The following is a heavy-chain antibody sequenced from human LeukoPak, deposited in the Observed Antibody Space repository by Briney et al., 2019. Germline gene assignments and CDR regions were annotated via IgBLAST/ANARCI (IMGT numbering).Heavy chain of an antibody. D-gene: IGHD6-19*01. CDR3: ARVRGPTISVAGRYFDY. CDR1: GFTFTXYA. CDR2: ISGSGGST. V-gene: IGHV3-23*01. Sequence: GRSLRLXCAASGFTFTXYAMSWVRQXPGRGLEWVSAISGSGGSTYYADFVKGRFSISRDNSKNTLFLQMNSLTAEDTAVYYCARVRGPTISVAGRYFDYWGQGSLVTVSS. J-gene: IGHJ4*03.